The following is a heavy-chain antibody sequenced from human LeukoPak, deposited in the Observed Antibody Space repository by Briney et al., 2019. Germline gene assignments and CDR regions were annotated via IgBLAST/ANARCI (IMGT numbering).Heavy chain of an antibody. D-gene: IGHD2-21*01. CDR2: IDPNSGGA. J-gene: IGHJ6*02. Sequence: ASVKVSCKASGYIFTDYYVHWIRQAPGQGLEWMGGIDPNSGGAHHALKFQGRATLTRDTSISTVYMDLSSLNSDDTAIDYCARSRPPFYSYGMHVWGLGTSLTVSS. V-gene: IGHV1-2*02. CDR1: GYIFTDYY. CDR3: ARSRPPFYSYGMHV.